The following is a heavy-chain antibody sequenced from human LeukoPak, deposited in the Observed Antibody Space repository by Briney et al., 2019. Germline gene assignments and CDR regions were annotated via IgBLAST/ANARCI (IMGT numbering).Heavy chain of an antibody. CDR3: ARDQDIVVVVAALRQREMGGFDP. V-gene: IGHV1-8*01. D-gene: IGHD2-15*01. CDR1: GYTFTNYD. J-gene: IGHJ5*02. Sequence: ASVKVSCKASGYTFTNYDINWVRHATGQGPELMGWMNPKSGNTGYAQKFQGRVTMTRNTSISTAYMELSSLRSDDTAVYYCARDQDIVVVVAALRQREMGGFDPWGQGTLVTVSS. CDR2: MNPKSGNT.